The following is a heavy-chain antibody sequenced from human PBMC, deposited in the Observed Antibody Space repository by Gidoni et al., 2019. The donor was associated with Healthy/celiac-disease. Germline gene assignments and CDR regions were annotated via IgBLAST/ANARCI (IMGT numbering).Heavy chain of an antibody. Sequence: EVQLVESGGGLVQPGGSLRLSCAASGFTFSSYSMNWVRQAPGKGLEWVSYISSSSSTIYYADSVKGRYTISRDNAKNSLYLQMNSLRDEDTAVYYCARDYSDSSGYCFDYWGQGTLVTVSS. D-gene: IGHD3-22*01. V-gene: IGHV3-48*02. CDR3: ARDYSDSSGYCFDY. J-gene: IGHJ4*02. CDR1: GFTFSSYS. CDR2: ISSSSSTI.